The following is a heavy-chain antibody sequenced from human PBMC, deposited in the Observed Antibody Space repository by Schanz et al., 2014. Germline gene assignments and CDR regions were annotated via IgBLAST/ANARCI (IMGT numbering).Heavy chain of an antibody. D-gene: IGHD6-13*01. CDR2: ISFDGRNT. CDR3: AKEKEEVAADGSFFDY. V-gene: IGHV3-30*18. Sequence: QVQLVESGGGVVRPGRSLRLSCAASGFIVSGYGLHWVRQAPGKGLEWVGFISFDGRNTGYAHSVKGRFTISRDNSKNTVNLQMNSLRAEDTAVYYCAKEKEEVAADGSFFDYWGQGTLVTVSS. J-gene: IGHJ4*02. CDR1: GFIVSGYG.